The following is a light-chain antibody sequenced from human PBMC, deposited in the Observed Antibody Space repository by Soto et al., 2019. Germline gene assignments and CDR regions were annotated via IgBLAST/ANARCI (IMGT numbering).Light chain of an antibody. V-gene: IGLV2-14*03. Sequence: QSVLTQPASVSGSPGQSITISCTGISSDVVGYNYVSWYQHHPGKAPKLIIYDVSNRPSGVSIRFSGSKSDNTASLTISGLQPEDEADYHCSSYTTSNTRQIVFGTGTKVTVL. J-gene: IGLJ1*01. CDR2: DVS. CDR1: SSDVVGYNY. CDR3: SSYTTSNTRQIV.